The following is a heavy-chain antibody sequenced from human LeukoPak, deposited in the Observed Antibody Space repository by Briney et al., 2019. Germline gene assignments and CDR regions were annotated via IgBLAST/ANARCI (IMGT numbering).Heavy chain of an antibody. D-gene: IGHD6-19*01. J-gene: IGHJ4*02. CDR2: IQSDGSVQ. Sequence: GGSLRLSCAASRFSFSSYWMSWVRQAPGKGLEWVANIQSDGSVQQYVDSVKGRLTISRDNAKNSLYLQMNSLRAEDTAVYYCARIPRGSGWSFLDFWGQGTLVTVTS. V-gene: IGHV3-7*01. CDR1: RFSFSSYW. CDR3: ARIPRGSGWSFLDF.